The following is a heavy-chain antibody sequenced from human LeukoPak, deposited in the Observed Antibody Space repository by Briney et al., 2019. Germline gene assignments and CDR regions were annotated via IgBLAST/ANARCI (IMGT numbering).Heavy chain of an antibody. CDR1: GFTFSSYS. CDR3: ARDLKRHYYGSGSYSIYAFDI. CDR2: ISSSNSYI. V-gene: IGHV3-21*01. J-gene: IGHJ3*02. D-gene: IGHD3-10*01. Sequence: GGSLRLSCAASGFTFSSYSMNWVRQAPGKGLEWVSSISSSNSYIYYAGSVKGRFTISRDNAKNSLYLQMNSLRAEDTAVYYCARDLKRHYYGSGSYSIYAFDIWGQGTMVTVSS.